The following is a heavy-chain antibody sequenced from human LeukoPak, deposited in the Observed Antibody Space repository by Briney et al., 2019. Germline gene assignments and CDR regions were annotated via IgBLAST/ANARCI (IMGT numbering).Heavy chain of an antibody. V-gene: IGHV3-7*01. D-gene: IGHD2-2*01. CDR1: GFTFSSYW. Sequence: GGSLRLSCAASGFTFSSYWMSWVRQAPGKGLEWVANIKQDGSEKYYVDSVKGRLTISRDNAKNSLYLQMSSLRAEDTAVYYCASWCSSTSCYGGAMVNYWGQGTLVTVSS. CDR2: IKQDGSEK. J-gene: IGHJ4*02. CDR3: ASWCSSTSCYGGAMVNY.